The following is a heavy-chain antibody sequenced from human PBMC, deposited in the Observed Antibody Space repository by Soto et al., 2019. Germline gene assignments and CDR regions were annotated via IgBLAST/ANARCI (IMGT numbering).Heavy chain of an antibody. D-gene: IGHD3-22*01. CDR2: ISYDGSNK. CDR1: GFTFSSYG. CDR3: AKQDSSGYYPLFDY. J-gene: IGHJ4*02. V-gene: IGHV3-30*18. Sequence: PGGSLRLSCAAAGFTFSSYGMHRVRQAPGKGLEWVAVISYDGSNKYYADSVKGRFTISRDNSKNTLYLQMNSLRAEDTAVYYCAKQDSSGYYPLFDYWGQGTLVTVSS.